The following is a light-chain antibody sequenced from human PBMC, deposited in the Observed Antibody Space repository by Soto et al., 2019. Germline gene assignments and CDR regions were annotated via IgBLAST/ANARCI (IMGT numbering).Light chain of an antibody. CDR1: ISDVGSYDL. J-gene: IGLJ1*01. CDR2: EVS. V-gene: IGLV2-14*02. Sequence: QSALTQPASVSGSPGQSITISCTGAISDVGSYDLVSWYQQHQGKAPKLMIYEVSKRPSGISNRFFGSKSGNTASLAISGLQAEDEADYYCSSYTTTSNYVFGTGTKLTVL. CDR3: SSYTTTSNYV.